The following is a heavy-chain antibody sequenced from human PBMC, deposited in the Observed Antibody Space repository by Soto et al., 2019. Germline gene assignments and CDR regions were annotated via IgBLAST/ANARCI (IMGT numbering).Heavy chain of an antibody. J-gene: IGHJ3*02. V-gene: IGHV1-69*01. CDR3: ARLVSLEYAFDI. D-gene: IGHD1-1*01. Sequence: QVQLVQSGVEVKKPGSSVKVSCKASGGTFSSYAISWVRQAPGQGLEWMGGIIPIFGTANYAQKFQGRVTITADESTSTAYMELSSLRSEVTAVYYCARLVSLEYAFDIWGQGTMVTVSS. CDR1: GGTFSSYA. CDR2: IIPIFGTA.